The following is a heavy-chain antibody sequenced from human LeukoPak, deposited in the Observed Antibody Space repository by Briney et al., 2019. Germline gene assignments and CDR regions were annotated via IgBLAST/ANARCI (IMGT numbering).Heavy chain of an antibody. CDR2: ISDDGSKK. CDR3: AREKCSGGTCYSTVDY. Sequence: GRSLRLSCAASGFTSSSCAMYWVRQAPGKGLEWVALISDDGSKKYYVDSAVRITISRDNSKNTVHLQMNSLTVEDSAMYYCAREKCSGGTCYSTVDYWGQGTLVTVSS. D-gene: IGHD2-15*01. J-gene: IGHJ4*02. CDR1: GFTSSSCA. V-gene: IGHV3-30-3*01.